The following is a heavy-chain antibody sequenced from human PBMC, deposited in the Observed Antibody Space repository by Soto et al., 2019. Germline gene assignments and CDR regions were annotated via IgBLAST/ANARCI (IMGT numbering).Heavy chain of an antibody. D-gene: IGHD2-15*01. CDR1: GGTFSSYA. V-gene: IGHV1-69*01. CDR3: ASDFVVVVAATPADYYYYGMDV. CDR2: IIPIFGTA. Sequence: QVQLVQSGAEVKKPGSSVKVSCKASGGTFSSYAISWVRQAPGQGLEWMGGIIPIFGTANYAQKFQGRVTITADDSTRTSYMELSSLRSEDTAVYYCASDFVVVVAATPADYYYYGMDVWGQGTTVTVSS. J-gene: IGHJ6*02.